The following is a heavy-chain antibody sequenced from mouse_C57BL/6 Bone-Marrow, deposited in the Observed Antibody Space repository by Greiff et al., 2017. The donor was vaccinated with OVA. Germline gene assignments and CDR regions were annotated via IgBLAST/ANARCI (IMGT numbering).Heavy chain of an antibody. J-gene: IGHJ3*01. D-gene: IGHD2-12*01. CDR1: GFTFSSYA. CDR2: ISSGGDYI. CDR3: TRDRRVLYLFAY. V-gene: IGHV5-9-1*02. Sequence: EVKLVESGEGLVKPGGSLKLSCAASGFTFSSYAMSWVRQTPEKRLEWVAYISSGGDYIYYADTVKGRFTISRDNARNTLYLQMSSLKSEDTAMYYCTRDRRVLYLFAYWGQGTLVTVSA.